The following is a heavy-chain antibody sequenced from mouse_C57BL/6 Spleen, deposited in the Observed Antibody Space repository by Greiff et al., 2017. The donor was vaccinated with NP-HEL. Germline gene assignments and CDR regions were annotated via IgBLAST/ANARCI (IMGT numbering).Heavy chain of an antibody. J-gene: IGHJ1*03. Sequence: QVTLKESGPGILQPSQTLSLPCSFSGFSLSTFGMGVGWIRQPSGKGLEWLAHIWWDDDKSYNPALKSRLTSSKETSKNQVFLKIANVDTADPATYYCARIEGTTVPYFDVWGTGTTVTVSS. CDR3: ARIEGTTVPYFDV. D-gene: IGHD1-1*01. V-gene: IGHV8-8*01. CDR2: IWWDDDK. CDR1: GFSLSTFGMG.